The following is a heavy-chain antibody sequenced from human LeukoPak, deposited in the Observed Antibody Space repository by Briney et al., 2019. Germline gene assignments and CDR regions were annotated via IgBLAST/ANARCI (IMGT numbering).Heavy chain of an antibody. CDR1: GFSFSSYW. D-gene: IGHD6-13*01. Sequence: PGGSLRLSCAASGFSFSSYWMAWVRQAPGKGLEWVAVIWYDGSKKYYGDSVQGRFTISRDNSKNTLYLQMDSLRAEDTAVYYCVRDRGGVAAAGTVGHGDSWGQGTLVTVSS. CDR2: IWYDGSKK. J-gene: IGHJ4*02. CDR3: VRDRGGVAAAGTVGHGDS. V-gene: IGHV3-33*08.